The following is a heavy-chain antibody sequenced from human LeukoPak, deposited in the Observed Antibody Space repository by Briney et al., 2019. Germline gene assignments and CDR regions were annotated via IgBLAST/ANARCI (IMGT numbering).Heavy chain of an antibody. Sequence: TLSLTCTVSGGSISSNDYYWSWIRQHQGKGLECIGYIFYSGSTHYHPSLKSRVTISVDRSENQFSLRLTSVTAADTAVYYCARTPRPASVAAGNNWFDPWGQGTLVTVSS. J-gene: IGHJ5*02. CDR3: ARTPRPASVAAGNNWFDP. D-gene: IGHD2-15*01. V-gene: IGHV4-31*03. CDR1: GGSISSNDYY. CDR2: IFYSGST.